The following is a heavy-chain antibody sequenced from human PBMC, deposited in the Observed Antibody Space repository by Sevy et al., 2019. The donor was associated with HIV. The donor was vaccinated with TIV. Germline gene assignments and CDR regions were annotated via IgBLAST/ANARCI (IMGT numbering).Heavy chain of an antibody. D-gene: IGHD3-22*01. CDR2: IYYSGST. J-gene: IGHJ6*02. Sequence: SETLSLTCTVSGGSVSSGSYYWSWIRQPPGKGLEWIGYIYYSGSTNSNPSLKSRVTISVDTSKNQFSLKLGSVTAADTAVYYCARGERVNYDSSGYYPLYYYYGMDVWGQGTTVTVSS. CDR3: ARGERVNYDSSGYYPLYYYYGMDV. V-gene: IGHV4-61*01. CDR1: GGSVSSGSYY.